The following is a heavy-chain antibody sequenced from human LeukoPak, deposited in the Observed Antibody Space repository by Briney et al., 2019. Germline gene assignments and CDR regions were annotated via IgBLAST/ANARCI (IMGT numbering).Heavy chain of an antibody. CDR2: ISGSGGST. CDR1: GFTLYHYG. V-gene: IGHV3-23*01. D-gene: IGHD2-15*01. Sequence: PGGSLRPSCAASGFTLYHYGMSWVRQAPGKRLEWVSAISGSGGSTYYADSVKGRFTISRDNSKNTLYLQMNSLRAEDTAVYYCAKDPVAGSGGSYVDYWGQGTLVTVSS. J-gene: IGHJ4*02. CDR3: AKDPVAGSGGSYVDY.